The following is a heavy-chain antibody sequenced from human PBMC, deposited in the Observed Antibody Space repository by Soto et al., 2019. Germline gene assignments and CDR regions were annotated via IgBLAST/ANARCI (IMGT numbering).Heavy chain of an antibody. CDR3: AKNETTRPWFDP. J-gene: IGHJ5*02. CDR2: IYYIGTT. Sequence: PSETLSLTCTVSGGSIRNGNYYWSWIRQLPGKGLEWIGNIYYIGTTSYNPSLKSRVIISIGTSKNQFSLELTSVLAADTAVYYCAKNETTRPWFDPWGQGTLVTVSS. V-gene: IGHV4-31*03. CDR1: GGSIRNGNYY. D-gene: IGHD1-1*01.